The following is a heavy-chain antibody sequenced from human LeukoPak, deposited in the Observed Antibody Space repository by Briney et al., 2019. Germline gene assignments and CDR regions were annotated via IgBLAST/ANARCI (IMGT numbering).Heavy chain of an antibody. J-gene: IGHJ4*02. CDR1: GYTFTSYY. CDR3: ARVPTYSGSYDAYFDY. Sequence: ASVKVSCKASGYTFTSYYMHWVRQAPGQGLEWMGWISAYNGNTNYAQKLQGRVTMTTDTSTSTAYMELRSLRSDDTAVYYCARVPTYSGSYDAYFDYWGQGTLVTVSS. CDR2: ISAYNGNT. D-gene: IGHD1-26*01. V-gene: IGHV1-18*04.